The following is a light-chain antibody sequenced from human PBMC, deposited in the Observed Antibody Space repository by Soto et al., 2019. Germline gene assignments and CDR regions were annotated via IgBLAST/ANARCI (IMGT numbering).Light chain of an antibody. J-gene: IGKJ3*01. V-gene: IGKV1-5*01. CDR1: QNIGSW. CDR3: QQYNSYPYS. Sequence: DIQVTQSPSTLSASVGDRVTISCRASQNIGSWLAWYQQKPGKAPKLLIYDASSLESGVPSRFSGSGSGTEFTLTISSLQPDDFATYYCQQYNSYPYSFGPGTKVDIK. CDR2: DAS.